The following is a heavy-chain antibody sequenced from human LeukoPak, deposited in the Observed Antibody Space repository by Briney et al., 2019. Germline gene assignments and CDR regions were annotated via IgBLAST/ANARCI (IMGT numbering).Heavy chain of an antibody. CDR1: VYTFTSNG. CDR2: ISTYNGDT. Sequence: GASVKVSCKASVYTFTSNGISWVRQAPGQGLEWMGWISTYNGDTNYAQKLQGRVAMTTDTSTNTAYLELRSLRSDDTAVYYCARAGRHYYDSSGSPFDYWGQGSLVTVSS. J-gene: IGHJ4*02. CDR3: ARAGRHYYDSSGSPFDY. D-gene: IGHD3-22*01. V-gene: IGHV1-18*01.